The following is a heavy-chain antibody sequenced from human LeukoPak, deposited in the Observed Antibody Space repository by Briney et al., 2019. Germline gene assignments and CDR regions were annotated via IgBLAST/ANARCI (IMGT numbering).Heavy chain of an antibody. V-gene: IGHV4-39*01. D-gene: IGHD5-18*01. CDR1: GGSISSSSNY. CDR2: IYYSGST. Sequence: SETLSLXCTVSGGSISSSSNYWGWIRQPPGKGLEWIGSIYYSGSTYYNPSLKSRVTISVDTSKNQFSLKLSSVTAADTAVYYCARLARGSGYSYGYEFDYWGQGTLVTVSS. CDR3: ARLARGSGYSYGYEFDY. J-gene: IGHJ4*02.